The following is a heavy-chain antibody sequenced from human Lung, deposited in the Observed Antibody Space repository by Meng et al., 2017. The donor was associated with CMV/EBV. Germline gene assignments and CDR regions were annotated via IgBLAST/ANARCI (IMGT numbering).Heavy chain of an antibody. J-gene: IGHJ5*02. Sequence: GESXKISCAASGFTFGTYGMSWVRQAPGKGLEWVAVIYLGDRSTWYGDFVKGRFSIYTDDSKSTVYLQMNSLRAEDTALYYCAKNPVDYADPWGQGTLVNVYS. D-gene: IGHD4-17*01. V-gene: IGHV3-23*03. CDR2: IYLGDRST. CDR1: GFTFGTYG. CDR3: AKNPVDYADP.